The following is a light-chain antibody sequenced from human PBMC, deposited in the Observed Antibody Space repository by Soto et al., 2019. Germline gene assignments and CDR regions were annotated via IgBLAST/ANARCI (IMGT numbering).Light chain of an antibody. V-gene: IGKV3-20*01. CDR3: QQYGSSVKA. CDR1: QSVRNNY. Sequence: EIVLTQSPGTLSLSPGERATLSCRASQSVRNNYLAWYQQKPGQAPSLLIFGASNRAPDIPDRFSGSGSGTDFTLTISRLEPEDFAVYFCQQYGSSVKAFGQGTMVDIK. CDR2: GAS. J-gene: IGKJ1*01.